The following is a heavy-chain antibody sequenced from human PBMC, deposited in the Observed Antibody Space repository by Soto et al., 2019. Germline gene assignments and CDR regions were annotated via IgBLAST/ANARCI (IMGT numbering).Heavy chain of an antibody. CDR3: AKARCSSATCYVLDY. J-gene: IGHJ4*02. Sequence: EVQLLQSGGGLVQPGESLRLSCAASGFSFSSYTMTWVRQAPGKGLEWVSVISGSGGSPYHADSVQGRFTISRDNPKNTLYLQMNSLRAEDTAIYYCAKARCSSATCYVLDYWGQGTLVTVSS. CDR1: GFSFSSYT. V-gene: IGHV3-23*01. D-gene: IGHD2-2*01. CDR2: ISGSGGSP.